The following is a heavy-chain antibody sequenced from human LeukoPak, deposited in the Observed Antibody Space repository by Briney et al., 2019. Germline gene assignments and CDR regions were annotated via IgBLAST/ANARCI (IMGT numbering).Heavy chain of an antibody. D-gene: IGHD3-22*01. Sequence: GGSLRLSCAASGFTFDDYAMHWVRLAPGKGLEWVSLISGDGDYTYYADPVKGRFAISRDNSKNSLYLQMNSLRTEDTALYYCAKGYYYDRVSRFDYWGQGTLVTVSS. CDR1: GFTFDDYA. J-gene: IGHJ4*02. V-gene: IGHV3-43*02. CDR2: ISGDGDYT. CDR3: AKGYYYDRVSRFDY.